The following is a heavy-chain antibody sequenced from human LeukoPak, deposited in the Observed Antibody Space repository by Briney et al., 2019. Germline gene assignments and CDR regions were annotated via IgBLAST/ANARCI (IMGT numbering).Heavy chain of an antibody. Sequence: ETLPLTCAVSGGSISNTKWWSWVRQAPGKGLEWVSAISGSGGSTYYADSVKGRFTISRDNSKNTLYLQMGSLRAEDMAVYYCARVRHGGDCFDYWGQGTLVTVSS. CDR2: ISGSGGST. J-gene: IGHJ4*02. V-gene: IGHV3-23*01. D-gene: IGHD2-21*01. CDR3: ARVRHGGDCFDY. CDR1: GGSISNTK.